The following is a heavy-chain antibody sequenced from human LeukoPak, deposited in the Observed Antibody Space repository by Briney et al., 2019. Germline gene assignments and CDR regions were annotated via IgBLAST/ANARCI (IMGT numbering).Heavy chain of an antibody. CDR2: IRYDDSE. CDR1: GFRLTGYG. Sequence: PPGGSLRLSCAASGFRLTGYGIHWVRQAPGKGLEWLSFIRYDDSEYYADSVKGRFTISRDNSKNTLFLQMHSLRSEDTAVYYCAKDPVNHCASSVCYGLQSWGQGTLVIVSS. CDR3: AKDPVNHCASSVCYGLQS. J-gene: IGHJ5*02. V-gene: IGHV3-30*02. D-gene: IGHD3-22*01.